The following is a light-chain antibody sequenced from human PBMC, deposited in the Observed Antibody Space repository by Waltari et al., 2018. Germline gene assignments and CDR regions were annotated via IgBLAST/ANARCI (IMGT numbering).Light chain of an antibody. CDR1: QSVSSSY. CDR2: GAS. J-gene: IGKJ2*01. CDR3: QQYGSSLPVYT. Sequence: EIVLTQSPGTLSFSPGERATLSCRASQSVSSSYLAWYQQKPGQAPRLLIYGASSRATGIPDRFSGSGSGTDFTLTISRLEPEDFAVYYCQQYGSSLPVYTFGQGTKLEIK. V-gene: IGKV3-20*01.